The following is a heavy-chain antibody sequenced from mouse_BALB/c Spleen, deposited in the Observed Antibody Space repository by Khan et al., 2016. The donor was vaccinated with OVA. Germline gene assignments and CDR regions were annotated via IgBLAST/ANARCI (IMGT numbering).Heavy chain of an antibody. Sequence: EVQLQESGGDLVKPGGSLKLSCAASGFTFSTYGMSWVRQTPDKRLEWVATLSTGGSYTYYPDSVKGRFTISRDNAKNTLYLQMSSLKSEDTAMFYCARLAYYYDSEGVAYWGQGTLVTVSA. V-gene: IGHV5-6*01. CDR2: LSTGGSYT. D-gene: IGHD1-1*01. CDR1: GFTFSTYG. CDR3: ARLAYYYDSEGVAY. J-gene: IGHJ3*01.